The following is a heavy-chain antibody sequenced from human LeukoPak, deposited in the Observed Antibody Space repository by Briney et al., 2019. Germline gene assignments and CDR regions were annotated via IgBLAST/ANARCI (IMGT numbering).Heavy chain of an antibody. CDR3: ARSYYDILTGYYPDY. V-gene: IGHV4-4*09. D-gene: IGHD3-9*01. CDR1: GGSISSNY. Sequence: SETLSLTCTVSGGSISSNYWSWIRQPPGKGLEWIGYIYTSGSTNYNPSLKSRVTISVDTSKNQFSLKLSSVTAADTAVYYCARSYYDILTGYYPDYWGQGTLVTVSS. J-gene: IGHJ4*02. CDR2: IYTSGST.